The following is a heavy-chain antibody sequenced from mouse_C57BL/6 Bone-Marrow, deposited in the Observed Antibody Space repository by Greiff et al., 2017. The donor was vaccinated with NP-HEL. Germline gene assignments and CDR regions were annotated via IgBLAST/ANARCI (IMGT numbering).Heavy chain of an antibody. CDR1: GFTFSSYG. D-gene: IGHD1-1*01. Sequence: EVKVVESGGDLVKPGGSLKLSCAASGFTFSSYGMSWVRQTPDKRLAWVATISSGGSYTYYPDSVKGRFTISRDNAKNTLYLQMSSLKSEDTAMYYCARQRRFITTVVADYWGQGTTLTVSS. J-gene: IGHJ2*01. V-gene: IGHV5-6*01. CDR3: ARQRRFITTVVADY. CDR2: ISSGGSYT.